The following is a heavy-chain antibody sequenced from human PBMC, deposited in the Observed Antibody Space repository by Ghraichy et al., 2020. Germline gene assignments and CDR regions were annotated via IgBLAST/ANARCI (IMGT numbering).Heavy chain of an antibody. D-gene: IGHD1-1*01. CDR3: AKCRGTTWNDALDV. CDR1: GFMFSSYW. V-gene: IGHV3-7*01. CDR2: VKPDGGEK. Sequence: GESLNISCAASGFMFSSYWVTWVRPAPGKGLEWVANVKPDGGEKNYVGSVKGRFTISRDNAKKSLYLQMNSLRAEDTAVYYCAKCRGTTWNDALDVWGQGTMVTVSS. J-gene: IGHJ3*01.